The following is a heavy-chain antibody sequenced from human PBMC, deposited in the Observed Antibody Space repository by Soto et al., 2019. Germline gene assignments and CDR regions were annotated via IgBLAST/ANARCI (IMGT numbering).Heavy chain of an antibody. J-gene: IGHJ6*02. D-gene: IGHD3-22*01. CDR1: GYSFTSYW. CDR3: ARQRYYDSSGYSSYYGMDV. V-gene: IGHV5-10-1*01. CDR2: IDPSDSYT. Sequence: GESLKISCKGSGYSFTSYWISWLRQMPGKGLEWMGRIDPSDSYTNYSPSFQGHVTISADKSISTAYLQWSSLKASDTAMYYCARQRYYDSSGYSSYYGMDVWGQGTTVTVSS.